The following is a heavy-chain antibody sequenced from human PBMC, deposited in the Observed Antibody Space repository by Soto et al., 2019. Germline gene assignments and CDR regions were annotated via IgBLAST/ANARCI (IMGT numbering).Heavy chain of an antibody. CDR2: ISSSSSYI. D-gene: IGHD3-16*02. V-gene: IGHV3-21*01. Sequence: GGSLRLSCAASGFTFSSYSMNWVRQAPGKGLEWVSSISSSSSYIYYADSVKGRFTISRDNAKNSLYLQMNSLRAEDTAVYYCAISPSLHPKYYYYYMDVWGKGTTVTVSS. CDR1: GFTFSSYS. CDR3: AISPSLHPKYYYYYMDV. J-gene: IGHJ6*03.